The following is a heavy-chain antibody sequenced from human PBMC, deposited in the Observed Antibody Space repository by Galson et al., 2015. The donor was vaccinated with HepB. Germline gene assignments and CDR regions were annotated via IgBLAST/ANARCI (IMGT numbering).Heavy chain of an antibody. CDR2: ISGSGSST. D-gene: IGHD5-18*01. Sequence: SLRLSCAASRITFNNYVMGWVRQAPGKGLEWVSSISGSGSSTHYADSVKGRFTVSRDSSKSTVYLEMNGLRAEDTAVYYCAKGGTAMAYAVGYYGLDVWGQGTTVTVSS. CDR3: AKGGTAMAYAVGYYGLDV. J-gene: IGHJ6*02. V-gene: IGHV3-23*01. CDR1: RITFNNYV.